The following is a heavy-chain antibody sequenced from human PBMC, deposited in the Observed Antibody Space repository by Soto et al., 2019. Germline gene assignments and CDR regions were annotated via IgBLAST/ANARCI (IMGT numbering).Heavy chain of an antibody. D-gene: IGHD2-2*01. V-gene: IGHV3-64*02. J-gene: IGHJ6*02. CDR3: ARDRVPAAIGYYGMDV. CDR2: ISSNGGST. Sequence: GSLRLSCAASGFTFSSYAMHWVRQAPGKGLEYVSAISSNGGSTYYADSVKGRFTISRDNSKNTLYLQMGSLRAEDMAVYYCARDRVPAAIGYYGMDVWGQGTTVTVSS. CDR1: GFTFSSYA.